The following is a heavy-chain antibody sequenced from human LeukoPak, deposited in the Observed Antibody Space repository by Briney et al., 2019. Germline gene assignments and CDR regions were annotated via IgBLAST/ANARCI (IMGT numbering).Heavy chain of an antibody. D-gene: IGHD6-13*01. CDR2: IYPGDSDT. CDR3: VRLARDDSSSCYRLLTPAGYWYFGR. Sequence: GESLKISCKGSGYSFTTYWIGWVRQMPGKGLEWMGIIYPGDSDTTYSPSFQGQVTISADKSISTAYLQWSSLKASDTAMYFCVRLARDDSSSCYRLLTPAGYWYFGRWVRGTLVTVSS. CDR1: GYSFTTYW. J-gene: IGHJ2*01. V-gene: IGHV5-51*01.